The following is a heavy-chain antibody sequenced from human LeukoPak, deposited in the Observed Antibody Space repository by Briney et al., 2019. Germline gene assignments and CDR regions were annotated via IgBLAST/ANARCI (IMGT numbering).Heavy chain of an antibody. CDR1: GYTLTELS. CDR2: FDPEDGET. Sequence: ASVKVSCKVSGYTLTELSMHWVRQAPGKGLEWMGGFDPEDGETIYAQKFQGRVTMTEDTSTDTAYMELSSLRSEDTAVYYCATNSRFGELLPPVDYWGQGTLVTVSS. D-gene: IGHD3-10*01. J-gene: IGHJ4*02. CDR3: ATNSRFGELLPPVDY. V-gene: IGHV1-24*01.